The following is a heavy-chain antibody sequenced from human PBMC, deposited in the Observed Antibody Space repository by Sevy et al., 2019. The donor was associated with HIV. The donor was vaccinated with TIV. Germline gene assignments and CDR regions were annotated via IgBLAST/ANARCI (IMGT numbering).Heavy chain of an antibody. Sequence: SETLSLTCAVSGDSLSNNNWWSWVRQPPGKGLEWIGEVYHTGNTNYNPSLKSRVTISLDKSRNPFSLNLSSVTGADTAVYYCARDPGSGSGGVCSYYFDFWGQGTLVTVSS. D-gene: IGHD2-8*02. CDR1: GDSLSNNNW. CDR3: ARDPGSGSGGVCSYYFDF. J-gene: IGHJ4*02. V-gene: IGHV4-4*02. CDR2: VYHTGNT.